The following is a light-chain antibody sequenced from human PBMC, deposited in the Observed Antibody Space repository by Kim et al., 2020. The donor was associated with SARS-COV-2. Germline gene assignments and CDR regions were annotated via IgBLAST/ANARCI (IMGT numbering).Light chain of an antibody. CDR3: SSYTSSSTS. Sequence: PGPSITISCTGTSSDVGGYNYVSWYQQHPGKPPKLMIYDVSKRPSGVSNRFSGSKSGNSASLTISGLQAEDEADYYCSSYTSSSTSFGGGTQLTVL. V-gene: IGLV2-14*04. CDR2: DVS. CDR1: SSDVGGYNY. J-gene: IGLJ2*01.